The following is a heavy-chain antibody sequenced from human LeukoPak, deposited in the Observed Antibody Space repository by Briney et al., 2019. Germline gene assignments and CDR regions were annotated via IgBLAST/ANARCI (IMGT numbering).Heavy chain of an antibody. CDR2: ISSSSYI. J-gene: IGHJ4*02. V-gene: IGHV3-21*01. CDR3: ARVPAEVAGPFDY. Sequence: GGSLRLSCAASGFTFRSFSMNWVRQAPGKGLEWVSSISSSSYIYYADSVKGRFTISRDNAKNSLYLQMNSLRAEDTAVYYCARVPAEVAGPFDYWGQGTLVTVSS. CDR1: GFTFRSFS. D-gene: IGHD6-19*01.